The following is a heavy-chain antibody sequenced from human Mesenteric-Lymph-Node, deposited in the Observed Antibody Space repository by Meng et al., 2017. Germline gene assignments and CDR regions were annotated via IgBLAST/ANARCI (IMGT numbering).Heavy chain of an antibody. CDR3: ARDPYATGWAG. CDR2: IYHSGGT. Sequence: QMQLQEQGPGLVKPSAPLSLTGAVSGGSISISTWWSWVRQPPGKGLEWIGEIYHSGGTNYNPSLRGRVTISLDKSKNQFSLALRSVTAADTAVYYCARDPYATGWAGWGQGTLVTVSS. CDR1: GGSISISTW. J-gene: IGHJ4*02. D-gene: IGHD6-19*01. V-gene: IGHV4-4*02.